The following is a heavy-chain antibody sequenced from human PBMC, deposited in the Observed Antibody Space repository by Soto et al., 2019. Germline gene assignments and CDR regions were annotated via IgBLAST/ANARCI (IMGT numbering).Heavy chain of an antibody. CDR1: GGTFSDYA. D-gene: IGHD3-22*01. CDR2: IIPLFGTT. J-gene: IGHJ4*02. CDR3: ASSPYTYDTSGYLEY. Sequence: QVQLVQSGAEVKKPGSSVTVSCRASGGTFSDYAINWVRQAPGQGLEWMAGIIPLFGTTNYAQKFQGRVTITADESTSTAHMELSCLRSEDTAVFSFASSPYTYDTSGYLEYWGQGTLVTVSS. V-gene: IGHV1-69*12.